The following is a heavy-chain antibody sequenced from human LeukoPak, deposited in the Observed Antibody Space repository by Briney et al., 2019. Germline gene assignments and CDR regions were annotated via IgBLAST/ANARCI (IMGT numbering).Heavy chain of an antibody. J-gene: IGHJ3*02. CDR2: IYYSGST. V-gene: IGHV4-30-4*08. CDR3: ARGRDYGDALGAFDI. D-gene: IGHD4-17*01. Sequence: SETLSLTCTVSGGSISSGDYYWSWIRQPPGKGLEWIGYIYYSGSTYYNPSLKSRVTISVDTSKNQFSLKLSSVTAADTAVYYCARGRDYGDALGAFDIWGQGTMVTVSS. CDR1: GGSISSGDYY.